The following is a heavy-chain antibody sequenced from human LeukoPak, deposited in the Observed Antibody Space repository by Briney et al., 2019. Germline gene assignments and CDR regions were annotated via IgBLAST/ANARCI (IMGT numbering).Heavy chain of an antibody. Sequence: GGSLRLSCAASGFTVSSNYMSWVRQAPGKGLEWVSVIYSGGSTYYADSVKGRFTISRDNSKNTLYLQMNSLRAEDTAVYYCAKLDSSSWYKVSYYFDYWGQGTLVTVSS. D-gene: IGHD6-13*01. V-gene: IGHV3-53*01. CDR2: IYSGGST. CDR1: GFTVSSNY. CDR3: AKLDSSSWYKVSYYFDY. J-gene: IGHJ4*02.